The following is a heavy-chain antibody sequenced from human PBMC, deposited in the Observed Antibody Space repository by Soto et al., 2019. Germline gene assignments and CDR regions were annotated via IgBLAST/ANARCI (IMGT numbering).Heavy chain of an antibody. V-gene: IGHV1-3*01. Sequence: ASVKVSCKASGYTFTSYAMHWVRQAPGQRLEWMGWINAGNGDTKYSQKFQGRVTIIRDTSASTAYMELSSLRSEDTAVYYCARTTSYSSGSRAFDYWGQGTLVTVSS. J-gene: IGHJ4*02. CDR2: INAGNGDT. CDR1: GYTFTSYA. D-gene: IGHD6-19*01. CDR3: ARTTSYSSGSRAFDY.